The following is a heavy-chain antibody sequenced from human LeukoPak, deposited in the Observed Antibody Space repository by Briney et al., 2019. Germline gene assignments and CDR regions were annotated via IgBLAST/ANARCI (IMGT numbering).Heavy chain of an antibody. Sequence: GGSLRLSCAASGFTFSSYSMNWVRQAPGKGLEWVSSISSSSYIYYADSVKGRFTISRDNAKNSLYLQMNSLRAEDTAVYYCAREVLGYYDFWSGPNGPDAFDIWGQGTMVTVSS. J-gene: IGHJ3*02. D-gene: IGHD3-3*01. CDR3: AREVLGYYDFWSGPNGPDAFDI. V-gene: IGHV3-21*01. CDR2: ISSSSYI. CDR1: GFTFSSYS.